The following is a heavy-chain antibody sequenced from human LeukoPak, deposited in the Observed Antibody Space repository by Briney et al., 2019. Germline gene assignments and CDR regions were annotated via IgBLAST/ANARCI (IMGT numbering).Heavy chain of an antibody. CDR3: ARSLVAVAGLDY. CDR1: GYTFTGYY. V-gene: IGHV1-2*02. CDR2: INPNSGGT. D-gene: IGHD6-19*01. Sequence: ASVKVSCKTSGYTFTGYYMHWVRQAPGQGLEWMGWINPNSGGTNYAQKFQGRVTMTRDTSISTAYIQLRSLRDDDTAIYYCARSLVAVAGLDYWGQGTLVSVSS. J-gene: IGHJ4*02.